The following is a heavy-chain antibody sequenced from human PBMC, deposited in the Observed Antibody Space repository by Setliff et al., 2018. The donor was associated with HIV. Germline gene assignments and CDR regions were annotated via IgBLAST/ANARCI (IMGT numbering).Heavy chain of an antibody. Sequence: PGGSLRLSCAASGFTFSSYAMHWVRQAPGKGLEWVAVISYDGRNKYYANSVKGRFTISRDNSKNTLFLQMDSLITEDTAVYYCAIWEATMGFDSWGQGTLVTVSS. V-gene: IGHV3-30*04. CDR1: GFTFSSYA. D-gene: IGHD1-26*01. CDR2: ISYDGRNK. J-gene: IGHJ4*02. CDR3: AIWEATMGFDS.